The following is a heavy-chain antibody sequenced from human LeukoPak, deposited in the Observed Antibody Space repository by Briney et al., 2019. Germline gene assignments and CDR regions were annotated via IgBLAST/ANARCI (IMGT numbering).Heavy chain of an antibody. CDR1: GGSISSSDYY. CDR3: ARDLGYGSAFDI. Sequence: SETLSLTCTVSGGSISSSDYYWSWIRQPPGKGLEWIGYIYYSGRTYYNPSLKSRIIISVDISKNQFSLRLTSVTVADTAVYCCARDLGYGSAFDIWGQGTMVTVSS. V-gene: IGHV4-30-4*01. D-gene: IGHD7-27*01. J-gene: IGHJ3*02. CDR2: IYYSGRT.